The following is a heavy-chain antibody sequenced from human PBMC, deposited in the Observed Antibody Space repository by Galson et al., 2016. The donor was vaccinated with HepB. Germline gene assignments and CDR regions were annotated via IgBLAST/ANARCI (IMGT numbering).Heavy chain of an antibody. CDR1: GFTFDDCP. Sequence: SLRLSCAASGFTFDDCPMHWVRQAPGKGLEWVSLISWDGVKTLYGDSVKGRFTISRDNSKNFLYLQMNSLRTEDTALYFCAKGPLATRRYMDVWGPGTTVTVSS. V-gene: IGHV3-43*01. CDR2: ISWDGVKT. J-gene: IGHJ6*02. D-gene: IGHD3-16*02. CDR3: AKGPLATRRYMDV.